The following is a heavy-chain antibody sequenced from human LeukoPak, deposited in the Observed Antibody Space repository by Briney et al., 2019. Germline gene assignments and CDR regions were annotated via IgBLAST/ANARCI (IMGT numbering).Heavy chain of an antibody. D-gene: IGHD2/OR15-2a*01. J-gene: IGHJ4*02. CDR2: MSGSGGNT. CDR3: ARDYRVNYFHFDY. Sequence: PGGSLRLSCAASGFTFSSYAMTWVRQAPGKGLEWVSAMSGSGGNTYYADSVKGRFTISRDNAKNSLYLQMNSLRAEDTAVYYCARDYRVNYFHFDYWGQGTLVTVSS. V-gene: IGHV3-23*01. CDR1: GFTFSSYA.